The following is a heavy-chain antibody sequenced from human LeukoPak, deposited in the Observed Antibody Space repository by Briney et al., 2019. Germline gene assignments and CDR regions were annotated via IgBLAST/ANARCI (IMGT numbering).Heavy chain of an antibody. CDR1: GGSISSGGYY. D-gene: IGHD3-3*01. CDR3: ARQERIPRAFGVFITDAFDI. CDR2: IYYSGST. V-gene: IGHV4-31*03. J-gene: IGHJ3*02. Sequence: SETLSLTCTVSGGSISSGGYYWSWIRQHPGKGLEWIGYIYYSGSTYYNPSLKSRVTISVDTSKNQFSLKLSSVTAADTAVYYCARQERIPRAFGVFITDAFDIWGQGTMVTVSS.